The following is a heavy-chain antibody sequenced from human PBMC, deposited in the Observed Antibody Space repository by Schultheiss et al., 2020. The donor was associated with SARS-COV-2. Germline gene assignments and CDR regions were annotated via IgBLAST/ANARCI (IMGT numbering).Heavy chain of an antibody. J-gene: IGHJ6*02. CDR3: TTDASRELPNYYYYYGMDV. Sequence: GGSLRLSCAASGFTFSNAWMNWVRQAPGKGLEWVGRIKSKTDGGTTDYAAPVKGRFTISRDDSKNTLYLQMNSLKTEDTAVYYCTTDASRELPNYYYYYGMDVWGQGGTVTVAS. CDR1: GFTFSNAW. V-gene: IGHV3-15*07. D-gene: IGHD1-26*01. CDR2: IKSKTDGGTT.